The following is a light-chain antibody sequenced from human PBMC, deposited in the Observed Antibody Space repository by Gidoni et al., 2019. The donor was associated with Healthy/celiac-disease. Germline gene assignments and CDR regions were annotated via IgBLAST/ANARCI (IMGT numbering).Light chain of an antibody. CDR3: SSYTSSRYV. V-gene: IGLV2-14*01. CDR1: SLDVGGYNY. Sequence: QSPLTQPASVSGSPGHSITISCTGTSLDVGGYNYVSWYQQHPGKAPKLMIYEVSTRPSGVSNRFSGSKSGNTASLTISGLQAEDEADYYCSSYTSSRYVFGTGTKVTVL. J-gene: IGLJ1*01. CDR2: EVS.